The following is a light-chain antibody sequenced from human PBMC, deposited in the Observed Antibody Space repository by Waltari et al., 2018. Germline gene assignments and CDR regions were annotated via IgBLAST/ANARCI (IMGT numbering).Light chain of an antibody. V-gene: IGKV3-15*01. CDR2: GAS. CDR1: QNVSSN. Sequence: EIVMKQSPATLSVSPGERATISCRASQNVSSNLAWYQQKPGQAPRLLIYGASTRATGIPARFSGSGSGTEFTLTISSLQSEDFAVYYCQQYNNWPPYTFGQGTKLEIK. CDR3: QQYNNWPPYT. J-gene: IGKJ2*01.